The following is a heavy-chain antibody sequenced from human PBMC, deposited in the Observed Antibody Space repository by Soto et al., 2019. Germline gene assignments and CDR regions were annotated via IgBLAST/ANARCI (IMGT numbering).Heavy chain of an antibody. CDR2: IYYSGST. CDR1: GGSISSYY. D-gene: IGHD6-19*01. J-gene: IGHJ4*02. V-gene: IGHV4-59*01. CDR3: ARDTPHSSGWGVPFDY. Sequence: SETLSLTCTVSGGSISSYYLSWIRQPPGKGLEWIGYIYYSGSTNYNPSLKSRVTISVDTSKNQFSLKLSSVTAADTAVYYCARDTPHSSGWGVPFDYWGQGTLVTVSS.